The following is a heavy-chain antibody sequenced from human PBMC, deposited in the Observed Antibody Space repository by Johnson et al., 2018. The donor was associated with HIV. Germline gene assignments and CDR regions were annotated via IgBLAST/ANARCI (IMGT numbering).Heavy chain of an antibody. CDR2: ISSSGSTK. D-gene: IGHD3-22*01. CDR3: AKLTTGLTPINDAFDI. V-gene: IGHV3-23*04. Sequence: VQLVESGGGLVQPGGSLRLSCAASGFTFSSYAMSWVRQAPGKGLEWVSYISSSGSTKYYADSVKGRFTISRDNSKNTLYMNRLRTGDTAVYYCAKLTTGLTPINDAFDIWGQGTMVTVSS. CDR1: GFTFSSYA. J-gene: IGHJ3*02.